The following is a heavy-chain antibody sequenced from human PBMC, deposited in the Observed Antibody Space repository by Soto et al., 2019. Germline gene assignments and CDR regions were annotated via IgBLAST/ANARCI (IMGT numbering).Heavy chain of an antibody. CDR2: INQDGNED. V-gene: IGHV3-7*01. CDR3: ARTGDGHHDFLNY. J-gene: IGHJ4*02. D-gene: IGHD1-1*01. CDR1: GFTFSSYW. Sequence: QPGGSLRLSCAASGFTFSSYWMNWVRQPPGKGLEWVANINQDGNEDNLLDSVKGRFTISRDNAKNSLFLQMNSLRVDDTAVYYCARTGDGHHDFLNYWGQGALVTVSS.